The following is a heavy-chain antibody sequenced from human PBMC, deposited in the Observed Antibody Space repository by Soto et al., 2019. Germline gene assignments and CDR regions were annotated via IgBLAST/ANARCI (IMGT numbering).Heavy chain of an antibody. CDR2: ISYDGSNK. D-gene: IGHD5-12*01. V-gene: IGHV3-30-3*01. J-gene: IGHJ4*02. CDR3: ARDRGGYDFDC. CDR1: GFTFSSYA. Sequence: QVQLVESGGGVVQPGRSLRLSCAASGFTFSSYAMHWVRQAPGKGLEWVAVISYDGSNKYYADSVKGRFTISRDNSKNTLYLQMNSLRAEDTAVYYCARDRGGYDFDCWGQGTLVTVSS.